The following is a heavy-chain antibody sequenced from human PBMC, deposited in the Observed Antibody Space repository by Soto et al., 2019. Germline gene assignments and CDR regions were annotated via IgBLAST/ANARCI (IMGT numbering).Heavy chain of an antibody. CDR3: MLGSGWKDFDY. V-gene: IGHV4-39*01. CDR1: GGSISSSSYY. J-gene: IGHJ4*02. CDR2: IYYGGST. D-gene: IGHD3-22*01. Sequence: SETLSLTCTVSGGSISSSSYYWGWIRQPPGKGLEWIGSIYYGGSTYYNPSLKSRVTISVDTSKNQFSLKLSSVTAADTAVYYCMLGSGWKDFDYWGQGTLVTVSS.